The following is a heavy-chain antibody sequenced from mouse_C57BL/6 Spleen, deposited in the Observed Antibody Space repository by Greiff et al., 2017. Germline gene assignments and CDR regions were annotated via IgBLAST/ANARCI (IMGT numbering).Heavy chain of an antibody. J-gene: IGHJ4*01. CDR3: ARDRGYYYGSSPITSAMDY. V-gene: IGHV5-4*03. Sequence: EVKLVESGGGLVKPGGSLKLSCAASGFTFSSYAMSWVRQTPEKRLEWVATISDGGSYTYYPDNVKGRFTISRDNAKNNLYLQMSHLKSEDTAMYYCARDRGYYYGSSPITSAMDYWGQGTSVTVSS. D-gene: IGHD1-1*01. CDR1: GFTFSSYA. CDR2: ISDGGSYT.